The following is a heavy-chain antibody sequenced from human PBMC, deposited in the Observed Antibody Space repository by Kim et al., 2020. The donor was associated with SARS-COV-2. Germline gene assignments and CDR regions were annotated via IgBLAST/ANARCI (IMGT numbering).Heavy chain of an antibody. CDR2: IIPIFGTA. J-gene: IGHJ4*02. CDR3: AREELLTL. D-gene: IGHD1-26*01. CDR1: GGTFSSYA. V-gene: IGHV1-69*13. Sequence: SVKVSFKASGGTFSSYAIIWVRQAPGQGLEWMGGIIPIFGTANYAQKFQGRVTITADESTSTAYMELSSLRSEDTAVYYCAREELLTLWGQGTLVTVSS.